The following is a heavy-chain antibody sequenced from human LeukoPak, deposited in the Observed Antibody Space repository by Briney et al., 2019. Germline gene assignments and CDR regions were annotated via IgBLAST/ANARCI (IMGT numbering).Heavy chain of an antibody. V-gene: IGHV4-39*07. CDR3: VRGPYGSGISNWFDP. J-gene: IGHJ5*02. CDR1: GGSISSSTYF. D-gene: IGHD3-10*01. Sequence: SETLSLTCSVSGGSISSSTYFWGWIRQPPGKGLEWIASIHYSGSTYSNPSLKSRVTISVDTSKNQFSLRLTSVSAADTAVYYCVRGPYGSGISNWFDPWGQGTLVTVSS. CDR2: IHYSGST.